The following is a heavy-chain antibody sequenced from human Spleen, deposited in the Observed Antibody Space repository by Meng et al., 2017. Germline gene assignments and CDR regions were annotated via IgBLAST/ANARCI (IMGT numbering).Heavy chain of an antibody. Sequence: GQVGQAGAVVTKPGAPVKVSCTPSRYNFPDCYVHWVRRAPGKGLEWMGRINPTSGDTHYAQKFQARVTMTGDTSISTAYMELSGLRSDDTAMYYCARDEDISAAGKLFGDYWGQGTLVTVSS. CDR3: ARDEDISAAGKLFGDY. J-gene: IGHJ4*02. D-gene: IGHD6-25*01. CDR1: RYNFPDCY. CDR2: INPTSGDT. V-gene: IGHV1-2*06.